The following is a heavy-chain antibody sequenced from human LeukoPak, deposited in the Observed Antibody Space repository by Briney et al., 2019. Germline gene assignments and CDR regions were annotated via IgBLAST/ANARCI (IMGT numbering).Heavy chain of an antibody. CDR2: INSDGSST. D-gene: IGHD3-10*01. Sequence: GGSLRLSCSASGFTFSSYWMHWVRQAPGKGLVWVSRINSDGSSTSYADSVKGRFTISRDNAKNTLYLQMNSLRAEDTAVYYCARVGHYYGSGSCFDYWGQGTLVTVSS. CDR3: ARVGHYYGSGSCFDY. CDR1: GFTFSSYW. V-gene: IGHV3-74*01. J-gene: IGHJ4*02.